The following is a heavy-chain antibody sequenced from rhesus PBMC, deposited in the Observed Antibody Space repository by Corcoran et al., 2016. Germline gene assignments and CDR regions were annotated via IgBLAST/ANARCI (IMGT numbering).Heavy chain of an antibody. J-gene: IGHJ4*01. CDR3: ARWPFDY. Sequence: EVQLVESGGGLAKPGVSLRLSCAASGFSFSDYYIYWVRQAPGKVLEWVLRISNGGGSTWYADSVKGRFTIARENDKNTRYLQMDSLRAEDTAVYYCARWPFDYWGQGVLVTVSS. CDR1: GFSFSDYY. V-gene: IGHV3-59*01. CDR2: ISNGGGST.